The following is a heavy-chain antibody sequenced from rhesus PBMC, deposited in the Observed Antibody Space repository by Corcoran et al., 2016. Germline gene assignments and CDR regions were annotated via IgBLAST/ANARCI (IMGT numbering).Heavy chain of an antibody. CDR2: INTEKGNT. D-gene: IGHD3-16*01. CDR3: ARSIVVGYNRFDV. CDR1: GYTFTDYY. V-gene: IGHV1S2*01. Sequence: QVQLVQSGAEVKKPGSSVKVSCKASGYTFTDYYMHWVRQAPRQGLEWKGRINTEKGNTKYEQKVQGRVTMTRDTSTSTAYMELSSLRSEDTAVYYGARSIVVGYNRFDVWGAGVLVTVSS. J-gene: IGHJ5-1*01.